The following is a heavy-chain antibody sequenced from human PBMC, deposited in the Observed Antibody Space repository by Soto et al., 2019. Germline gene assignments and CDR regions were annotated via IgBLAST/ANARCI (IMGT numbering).Heavy chain of an antibody. CDR3: ASSIAARLGWFDP. J-gene: IGHJ5*02. CDR1: GGSFSGYY. D-gene: IGHD6-6*01. V-gene: IGHV4-34*01. Sequence: PSETLSLTCAVYGGSFSGYYWSWVRQPPGKGLEWIGEINHSGSTNYNPSLKSRVTISVDTSKNQFSLKLSSVTAADTAVYYCASSIAARLGWFDPWGQGTLVTVSS. CDR2: INHSGST.